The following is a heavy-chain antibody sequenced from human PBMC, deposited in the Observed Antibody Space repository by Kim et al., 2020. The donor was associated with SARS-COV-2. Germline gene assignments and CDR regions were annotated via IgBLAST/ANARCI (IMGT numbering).Heavy chain of an antibody. J-gene: IGHJ4*02. CDR2: ST. D-gene: IGHD3-16*01. V-gene: IGHV4-31*02. CDR3: ARGEEGACDY. Sequence: STYSTPSLKSRVTISVDTSKNQFSLKLSSVTAADTAVYYCARGEEGACDYWGQGTLVTVSS.